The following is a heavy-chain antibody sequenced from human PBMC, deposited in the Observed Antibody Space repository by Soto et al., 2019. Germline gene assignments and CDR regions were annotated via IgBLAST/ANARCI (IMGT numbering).Heavy chain of an antibody. CDR3: AKLGPAAAGTY. Sequence: GGSLRLSCAASGFPFSSYAMSWVRQAPGKGLEWVSTISGSGISTYFADSVKGRFTISRDNSKNTLFLQMNSLRAEDTVIYYCAKLGPAAAGTYWGQGSLVTVSS. CDR2: ISGSGIST. V-gene: IGHV3-23*01. J-gene: IGHJ4*02. D-gene: IGHD6-13*01. CDR1: GFPFSSYA.